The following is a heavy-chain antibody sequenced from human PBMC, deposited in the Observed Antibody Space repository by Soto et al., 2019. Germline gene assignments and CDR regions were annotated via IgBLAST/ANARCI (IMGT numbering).Heavy chain of an antibody. D-gene: IGHD1-26*01. CDR3: ARRYGGNFDY. V-gene: IGHV4-61*08. CDR2: IYYSRST. J-gene: IGHJ4*02. CDR1: GGSISSGGYY. Sequence: SETLSLTCTVSGGSISSGGYYWSWIRQPPGKGLEWIGYIYYSRSTNYNPPLKSRVTISVDTSKNQFSLKLTSVTASDAAVYYCARRYGGNFDYWGQGTLVTVSS.